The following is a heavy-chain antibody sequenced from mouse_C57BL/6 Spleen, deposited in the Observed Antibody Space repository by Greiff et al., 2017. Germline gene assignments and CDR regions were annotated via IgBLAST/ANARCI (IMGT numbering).Heavy chain of an antibody. J-gene: IGHJ2*01. CDR3: TRSSGSSLFDY. Sequence: QVQLQQSGAELVRPGASVTLSCKASGYTFTDYEMHWVKQTPVHGLEWIGAIDPETGGTAYNQKFKGKAILTADKSSCHAYMELRSLTSEDSAVYYCTRSSGSSLFDYWGQGTTLTVSS. CDR2: IDPETGGT. D-gene: IGHD1-1*01. CDR1: GYTFTDYE. V-gene: IGHV1-15*01.